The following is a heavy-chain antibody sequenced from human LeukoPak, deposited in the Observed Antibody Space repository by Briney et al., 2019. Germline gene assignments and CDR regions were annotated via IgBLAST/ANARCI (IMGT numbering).Heavy chain of an antibody. CDR1: GGSISSYY. Sequence: SETLSLTCTVSGGSISSYYWSWIRQPPGKGLEWIGYIYYSGSTNYNPSLKSRVTISVDTSKNQFSLKLSSVTAADTAVYYCARDGDWNDAYFDYWGQGTLVTVSS. V-gene: IGHV4-59*01. CDR3: ARDGDWNDAYFDY. J-gene: IGHJ4*02. CDR2: IYYSGST. D-gene: IGHD1-1*01.